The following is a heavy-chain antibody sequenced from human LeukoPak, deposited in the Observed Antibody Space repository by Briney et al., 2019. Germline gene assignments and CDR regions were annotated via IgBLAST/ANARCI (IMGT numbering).Heavy chain of an antibody. V-gene: IGHV3-9*01. CDR1: GFTFDDYA. CDR3: AKDIRVGSGWSNFYY. Sequence: GGSLRLSCAASGFTFDDYAMHWVRQAPGKGLEWVSGISWDSGSIGYADSVKGRFTISRDNAKNSLYLQMNSLRAEDTALYYCAKDIRVGSGWSNFYYWGQGTLVTVSS. J-gene: IGHJ4*02. CDR2: ISWDSGSI. D-gene: IGHD6-19*01.